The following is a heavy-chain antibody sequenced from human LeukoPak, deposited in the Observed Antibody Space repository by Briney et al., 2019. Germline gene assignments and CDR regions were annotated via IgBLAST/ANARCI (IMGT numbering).Heavy chain of an antibody. V-gene: IGHV3-30*02. Sequence: GGSLRLSCAASGFTFSSYGMHWVRQAPGKGLEWVAFIRYDGSNKYYADSVKGRFTISRDNSKNTLYLQMNSLRAEDTAVYYCARESGGELPIYYYYYYMDVWGKGTTITVSS. CDR2: IRYDGSNK. J-gene: IGHJ6*03. CDR1: GFTFSSYG. D-gene: IGHD1-26*01. CDR3: ARESGGELPIYYYYYYMDV.